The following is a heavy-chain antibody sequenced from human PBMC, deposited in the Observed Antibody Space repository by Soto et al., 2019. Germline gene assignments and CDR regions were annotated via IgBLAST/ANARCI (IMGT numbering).Heavy chain of an antibody. V-gene: IGHV1-18*01. CDR3: ARDVRFLEWLLGGYYMDV. Sequence: GASVTVSCTASAYTFTTYGISWVRQAPGQGLEWMGWISAYNGNTNYAQKLQGRVTMTTDTSTSTAYMELRSLRSDDTAVYYCARDVRFLEWLLGGYYMDVWGKGTTVTVSS. J-gene: IGHJ6*03. D-gene: IGHD3-3*01. CDR2: ISAYNGNT. CDR1: AYTFTTYG.